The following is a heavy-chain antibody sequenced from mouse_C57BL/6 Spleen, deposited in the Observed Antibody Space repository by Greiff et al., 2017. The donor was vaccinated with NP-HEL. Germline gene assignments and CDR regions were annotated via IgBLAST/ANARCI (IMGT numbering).Heavy chain of an antibody. J-gene: IGHJ3*01. Sequence: VQLQQPGAELVKPGASVKLSCKASGYTFTSYWMHWVKQRPGQGLEWIGAIYPGNSDTSYNQKFKGKAKLTAVTSASTAYMELSSLTNEDSAVYYCTSYYDYDGGFAYWGQGTLVTVSA. CDR1: GYTFTSYW. V-gene: IGHV1-5*01. CDR3: TSYYDYDGGFAY. D-gene: IGHD2-4*01. CDR2: IYPGNSDT.